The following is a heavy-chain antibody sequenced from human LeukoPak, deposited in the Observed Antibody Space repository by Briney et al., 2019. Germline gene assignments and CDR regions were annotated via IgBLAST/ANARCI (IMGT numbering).Heavy chain of an antibody. CDR3: ARDVVGPNRWVYGMDV. V-gene: IGHV3-53*01. CDR1: GGSFSGYY. CDR2: IYSGGST. D-gene: IGHD3/OR15-3a*01. Sequence: ETLSLTCAVYGGSFSGYYWSWVRQAPGKGLEWVSVIYSGGSTYYADSVKGRFTISRDNSKNTLYLQINSLRAEDTAVYYCARDVVGPNRWVYGMDVWGQGTTVTVSS. J-gene: IGHJ6*02.